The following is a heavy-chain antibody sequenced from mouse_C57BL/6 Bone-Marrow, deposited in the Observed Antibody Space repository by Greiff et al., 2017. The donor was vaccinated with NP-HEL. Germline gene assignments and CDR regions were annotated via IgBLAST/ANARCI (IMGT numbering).Heavy chain of an antibody. V-gene: IGHV10-1*01. CDR3: VRRTGTCYAMDY. Sequence: EVKVEESGGGLVQPKGSLKLSCAASGFSFNTYAMNWVRQAPGKGLEWVARIRSKSNNYATYYADSVKDRFTISRDDSESMLYLQMNNLKTEDTAMYYCVRRTGTCYAMDYWGQGTSVTVSS. J-gene: IGHJ4*01. CDR2: IRSKSNNYAT. D-gene: IGHD4-1*01. CDR1: GFSFNTYA.